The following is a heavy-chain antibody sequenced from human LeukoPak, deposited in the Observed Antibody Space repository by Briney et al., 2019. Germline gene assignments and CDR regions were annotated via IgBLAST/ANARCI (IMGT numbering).Heavy chain of an antibody. CDR1: GGSISSYY. CDR2: IYASGST. CDR3: ARWAVAGQGGFEY. D-gene: IGHD6-19*01. J-gene: IGHJ4*02. V-gene: IGHV4-4*09. Sequence: SETLSLTCTVSGGSISSYYWSWIRQPPRKGLEWIGYIYASGSTNYNPSLKSRVTISVDTSKNQFSLKLSSVTAADTAVYYCARWAVAGQGGFEYWGQGTLVTVSS.